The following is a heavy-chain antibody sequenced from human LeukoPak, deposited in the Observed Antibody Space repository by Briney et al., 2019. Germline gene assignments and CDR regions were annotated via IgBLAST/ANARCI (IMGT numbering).Heavy chain of an antibody. D-gene: IGHD6-13*01. J-gene: IGHJ4*02. CDR2: ISGYNDDT. CDR1: GYTFASYG. V-gene: IGHV1-18*01. Sequence: GASVTVSCKASGYTFASYGIDWVRQAPGQGIEWMGWISGYNDDTYYAQNLQGRVTMTTDTSTSTAYMELRSLTSDDTALYYCARDTARTTTAGGPDYWGQGTLVTVSS. CDR3: ARDTARTTTAGGPDY.